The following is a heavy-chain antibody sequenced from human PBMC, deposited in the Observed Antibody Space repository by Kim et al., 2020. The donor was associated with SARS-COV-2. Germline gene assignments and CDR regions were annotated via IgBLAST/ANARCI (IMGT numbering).Heavy chain of an antibody. CDR1: GGSISSGCYY. V-gene: IGHV4-31*03. J-gene: IGHJ3*02. CDR2: IYYSGST. Sequence: SETLSLTCTVSGGSISSGCYYWSWIRQHPGKGLEWIGYIYYSGSTYYNPSLKSRVTISVDTSKNQFSLKLSSVTAADTAVYYCARDVTIFGSTDDAFDIWGQGTMVTVSS. CDR3: ARDVTIFGSTDDAFDI. D-gene: IGHD3-3*01.